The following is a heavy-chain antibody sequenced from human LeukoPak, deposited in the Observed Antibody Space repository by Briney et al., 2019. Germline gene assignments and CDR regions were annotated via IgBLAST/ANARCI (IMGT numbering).Heavy chain of an antibody. CDR3: AAHSGSYYALDI. V-gene: IGHV1-69*13. J-gene: IGHJ3*02. CDR1: GGTFSSYA. CDR2: IIPIFGTA. D-gene: IGHD1-26*01. Sequence: GASVKVSCKASGGTFSSYAISWVRQAPGQGLEWMGGIIPIFGTANYAQKFQGRVTITADESTSTAYMELSSLRSEETAVYYCAAHSGSYYALDIWGQGTMVTVSS.